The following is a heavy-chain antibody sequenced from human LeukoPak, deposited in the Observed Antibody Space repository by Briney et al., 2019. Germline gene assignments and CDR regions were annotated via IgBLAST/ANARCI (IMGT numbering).Heavy chain of an antibody. J-gene: IGHJ4*02. V-gene: IGHV3-11*04. CDR3: ARGEARGPTPGFDS. CDR1: GFIFSDYY. CDR2: ISSSGSTI. D-gene: IGHD3-10*01. Sequence: GGSLRLSCVASGFIFSDYYLSWIRLAPGKGLEWVSYISSSGSTIYYADSVKGRFTISRDNAKNSLYLQMNNLRAEDMAVYYCARGEARGPTPGFDSWGQGTLVTVSS.